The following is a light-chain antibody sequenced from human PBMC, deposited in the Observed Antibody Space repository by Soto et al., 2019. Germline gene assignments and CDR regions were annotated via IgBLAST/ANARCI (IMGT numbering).Light chain of an antibody. CDR3: QQYGTPRSVT. CDR2: GAS. J-gene: IGKJ5*01. Sequence: DTQMTQSPSTLSASVGDRVTISCRASQSVSMWLAWFQQKPGKVPRLLIYGASDLESGVPSRFSGSGFGTDFTLTISKVEPEDFAVYYCQQYGTPRSVTFGQGTRLEI. V-gene: IGKV1-5*01. CDR1: QSVSMW.